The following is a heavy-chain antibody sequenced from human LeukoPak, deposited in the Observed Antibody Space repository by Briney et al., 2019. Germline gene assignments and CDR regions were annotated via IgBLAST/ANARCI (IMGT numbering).Heavy chain of an antibody. CDR2: ISYDGSNK. V-gene: IGHV3-30*18. CDR1: GFTFSSYG. Sequence: GGSLRLSCAASGFTFSSYGMHWARQAPGKGLEWVAVISYDGSNKYYADSVKGRFTISRDNSKNTLYLQMNSLRAEDTAVYYCAKVGYYGSGSYYDYWGQGTLVTVSS. D-gene: IGHD3-10*01. CDR3: AKVGYYGSGSYYDY. J-gene: IGHJ4*02.